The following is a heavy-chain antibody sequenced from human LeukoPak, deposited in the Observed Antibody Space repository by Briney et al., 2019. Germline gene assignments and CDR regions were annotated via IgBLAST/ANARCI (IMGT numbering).Heavy chain of an antibody. CDR1: GYTFTSYG. CDR2: ISAYNGNT. D-gene: IGHD3-22*01. V-gene: IGHV1-18*01. CDR3: AREGLYYDSSGYYDAGAFDI. J-gene: IGHJ3*02. Sequence: ASVKVSCKASGYTFTSYGISWVRQPPGQGLEWMGWISAYNGNTNYAQKLQGRVTMTTDTSTSTAYMELRSLRSDDTAVYYCAREGLYYDSSGYYDAGAFDIWGQGTMVTVSS.